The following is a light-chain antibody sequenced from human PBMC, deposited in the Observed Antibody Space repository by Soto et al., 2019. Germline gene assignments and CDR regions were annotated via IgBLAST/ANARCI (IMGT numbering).Light chain of an antibody. Sequence: QPVLTQPPSASATPGQRVTISCSGSSSNIGSNNVEWYQHLPGTAPKLLIYSNNQGPSGVPDRFSGSKSGTSASLAISGLQSEDEADYYCASWDDSVNGLVIGGGTKLTDL. CDR1: SSNIGSNN. CDR2: SNN. J-gene: IGLJ3*02. V-gene: IGLV1-44*01. CDR3: ASWDDSVNGLV.